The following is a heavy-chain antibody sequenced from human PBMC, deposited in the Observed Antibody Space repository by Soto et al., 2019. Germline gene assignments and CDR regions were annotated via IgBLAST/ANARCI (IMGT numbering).Heavy chain of an antibody. CDR3: ARDRKQSNYFDY. V-gene: IGHV4-30-2*01. Sequence: LSLTCAVSGGSISSGGYSWSWIRQPPGKGLEWIGYIHQTGITYYNPSLKSRVTISLDRSNNQFSLNLSSVTAADTAVYFCARDRKQSNYFDYWGQGTLVTVSS. CDR2: IHQTGIT. CDR1: GGSISSGGYS. J-gene: IGHJ4*02.